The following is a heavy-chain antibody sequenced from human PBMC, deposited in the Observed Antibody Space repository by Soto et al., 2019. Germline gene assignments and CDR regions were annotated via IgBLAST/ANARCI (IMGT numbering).Heavy chain of an antibody. J-gene: IGHJ4*02. D-gene: IGHD5-12*01. CDR3: AKGRGFYDTTGYMDS. CDR2: VSFEESHK. CDR1: GFSFSDFG. V-gene: IGHV3-30*18. Sequence: QVQLVESGGAVVQPGRSLRLSCAGAGFSFSDFGMHWVRQAPGKGLEWVAVVSFEESHKYDGDSVKGRFNISRDNFENTLYLLMNSLRPDDTAVYYCAKGRGFYDTTGYMDSWGQGTLVTVSS.